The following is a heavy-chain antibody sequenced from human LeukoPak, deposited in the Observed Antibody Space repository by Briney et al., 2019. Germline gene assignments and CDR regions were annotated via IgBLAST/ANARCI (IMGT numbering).Heavy chain of an antibody. V-gene: IGHV1-2*02. J-gene: IGHJ5*02. Sequence: GASVKVSCKASGYTFTGYYMHWVRQAPGQGLEWMGWINPNSGGTNYAQKFQGRVTMTRDTSTSTAYMDLRSLRSDDTAVYYCARDSSSWYGGWFDPWGQGTLVTVSS. CDR1: GYTFTGYY. CDR3: ARDSSSWYGGWFDP. D-gene: IGHD6-13*01. CDR2: INPNSGGT.